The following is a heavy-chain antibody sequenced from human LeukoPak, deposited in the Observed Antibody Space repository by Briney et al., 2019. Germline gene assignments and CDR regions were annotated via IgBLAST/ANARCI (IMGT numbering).Heavy chain of an antibody. CDR3: ARVAPGSGYDFDY. Sequence: GGSLRLSCAASGFTFRSYSMNWVRQAPGKGLEWVSYISSGSNTIYYADSVKGRFTISRDNAKNSLYLQMNSLRAEDTAVYYCARVAPGSGYDFDYWGQGTLVTVSS. CDR1: GFTFRSYS. D-gene: IGHD5-12*01. J-gene: IGHJ4*02. CDR2: ISSGSNTI. V-gene: IGHV3-48*01.